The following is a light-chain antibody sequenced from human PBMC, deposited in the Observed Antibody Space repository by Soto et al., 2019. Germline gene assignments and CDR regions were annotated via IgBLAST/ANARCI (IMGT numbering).Light chain of an antibody. CDR1: QSVSSSY. J-gene: IGKJ5*01. Sequence: EIVLTQSPGTLSLSPGERATLSWRASQSVSSSYLAWYQQKPGQAPRLLFYGAPSRATGIPDRFSGSGSGTDFTLTISRLEPEDFAVYYCQQYGSSPPITFGQGTRLEI. CDR2: GAP. V-gene: IGKV3-20*01. CDR3: QQYGSSPPIT.